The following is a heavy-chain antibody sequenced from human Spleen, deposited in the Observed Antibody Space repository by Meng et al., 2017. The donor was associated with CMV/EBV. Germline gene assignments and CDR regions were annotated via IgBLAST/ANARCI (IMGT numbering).Heavy chain of an antibody. CDR1: GFTFSNYA. Sequence: SGFTFSNYAMHWVRQAPGKGLEWVAFIRFDASNKVYVDSVKGRFTISRDNSKNTLYLQMNSLRAEDTAVYYCVKEVHRYQQRYSLFEYWGQGTLVTVSS. CDR2: IRFDASNK. V-gene: IGHV3-30*02. D-gene: IGHD6-13*01. J-gene: IGHJ4*02. CDR3: VKEVHRYQQRYSLFEY.